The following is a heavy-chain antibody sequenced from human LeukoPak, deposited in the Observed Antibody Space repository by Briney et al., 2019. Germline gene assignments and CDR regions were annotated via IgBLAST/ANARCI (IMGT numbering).Heavy chain of an antibody. CDR1: GGSFSGYY. CDR3: ARGHRSAILEWLGFDY. Sequence: PSETLSLTCAVYGGSFSGYYWSWIRQPPGKGLEWIGEINHSGSTNYNPSLKSRVTISVDTSKNQFSLKLSSVTAADTAVYYCARGHRSAILEWLGFDYWGQGTLVTVSS. CDR2: INHSGST. J-gene: IGHJ4*02. D-gene: IGHD3-3*01. V-gene: IGHV4-34*01.